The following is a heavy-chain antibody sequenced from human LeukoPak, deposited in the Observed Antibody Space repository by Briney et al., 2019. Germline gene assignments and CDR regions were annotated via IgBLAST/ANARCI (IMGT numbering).Heavy chain of an antibody. V-gene: IGHV3-9*01. CDR2: ISWNSGSI. J-gene: IGHJ6*03. Sequence: GGSLRLSCAASGFTFDDYAMHWVRQAPGKGLEWVSGISWNSGSIGYADSVKGRFTISRDNAKNSLYLQMNSLRAEDTALYYCAKDRRYGYYYYYMDVWGKGTTVTVSS. CDR1: GFTFDDYA. CDR3: AKDRRYGYYYYYMDV. D-gene: IGHD3-16*01.